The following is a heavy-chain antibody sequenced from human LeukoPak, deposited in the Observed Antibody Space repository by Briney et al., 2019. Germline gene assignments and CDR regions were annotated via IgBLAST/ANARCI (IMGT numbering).Heavy chain of an antibody. D-gene: IGHD2-8*02. CDR2: ISYDGSNK. V-gene: IGHV3-30-3*01. CDR3: ARSPGGRYGSSGYFDY. Sequence: GGSLRLSCAASGFTFSSYSMHWVRQAPGKGLEWLAVISYDGSNKYYADSVKGRFTISRDNSKNTLYLEMNSLRAEDTAVYYCARSPGGRYGSSGYFDYWGQGTLVTVSS. J-gene: IGHJ4*02. CDR1: GFTFSSYS.